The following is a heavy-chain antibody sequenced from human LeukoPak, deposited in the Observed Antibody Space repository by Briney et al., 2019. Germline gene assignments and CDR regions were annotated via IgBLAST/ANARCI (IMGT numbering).Heavy chain of an antibody. D-gene: IGHD2-2*01. CDR2: IRYDGSNK. CDR3: ATYCSSTSCPKGYYYYMDV. CDR1: GFTFSSYG. J-gene: IGHJ6*03. V-gene: IGHV3-30*02. Sequence: GGSLRLSCAASGFTFSSYGMHWVRQAPGKGLEWVAFIRYDGSNKYYADSVKGRFTISRDNSKNTLYLQMNSLRAEDTAVYYCATYCSSTSCPKGYYYYMDVWGKGTTVTVSS.